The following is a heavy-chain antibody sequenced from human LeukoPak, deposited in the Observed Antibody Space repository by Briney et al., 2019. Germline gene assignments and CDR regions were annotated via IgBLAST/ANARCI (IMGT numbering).Heavy chain of an antibody. CDR3: ASSPPTGITVSYFDY. CDR1: GFTISSYA. V-gene: IGHV3-23*01. J-gene: IGHJ4*02. Sequence: GGSLRLSCAASGFTISSYAMTWVRQAPGKGLEWVSALSDSGASKYYADSVKGRFTISRDNSKNTLYLQMNSLRADDTAVYYCASSPPTGITVSYFDYWGQGTLVTVSS. D-gene: IGHD4-17*01. CDR2: LSDSGASK.